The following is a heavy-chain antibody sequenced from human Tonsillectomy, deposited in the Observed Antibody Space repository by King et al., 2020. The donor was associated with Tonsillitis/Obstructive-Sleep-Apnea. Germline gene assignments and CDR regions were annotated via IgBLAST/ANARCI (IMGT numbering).Heavy chain of an antibody. CDR3: AREPVYYDFWSGYSDYYYGMDV. CDR2: ISSSGSTI. J-gene: IGHJ6*02. Sequence: VQLVESGGGLVQPGGSLRLSCAASGFTFSSYEMNWVRQAPGKGLEWVSYISSSGSTIYYADSVKGRFTISRDNAKNSLYLQMNSLRAEDTAVYYCAREPVYYDFWSGYSDYYYGMDVWGQGTTVTVSS. CDR1: GFTFSSYE. D-gene: IGHD3-3*01. V-gene: IGHV3-48*03.